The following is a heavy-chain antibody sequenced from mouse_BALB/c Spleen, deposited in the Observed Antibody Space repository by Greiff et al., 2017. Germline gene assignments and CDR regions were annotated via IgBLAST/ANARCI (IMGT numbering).Heavy chain of an antibody. V-gene: IGHV3-2*02. CDR1: GYSITSDYA. J-gene: IGHJ4*01. CDR2: ISYSGST. Sequence: EVKLMESGPGLVKPSQSLSLTCTVTGYSITSDYAWNWIRQFPGNKLEWMGYISYSGSTSYNPSLKSRISITRDTSKNQFFLQLNSVTTEDTATYYCATIYYYAMDYWGQGTSVTVSS. CDR3: ATIYYYAMDY.